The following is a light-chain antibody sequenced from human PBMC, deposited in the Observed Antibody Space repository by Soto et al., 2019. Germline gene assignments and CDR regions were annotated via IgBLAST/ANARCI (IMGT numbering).Light chain of an antibody. CDR1: ISDVGSSGP. CDR3: FSYVGARTYV. J-gene: IGLJ1*01. V-gene: IGLV2-23*01. CDR2: EGS. Sequence: QSALTQPASVSGSPGQSITISCSGSISDVGSSGPVSWYQHHPGQVPKLIIYEGSRRPSGVSSRFSGSKTGNTASLTITGLQAEDEANYYCFSYVGARTYVFGTGTKLTVL.